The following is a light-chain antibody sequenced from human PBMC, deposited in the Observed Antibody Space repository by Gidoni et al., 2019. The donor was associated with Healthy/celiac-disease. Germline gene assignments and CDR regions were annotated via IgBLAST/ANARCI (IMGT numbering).Light chain of an antibody. CDR2: AAS. Sequence: DIQMTQSPSSLSASVGDRVTITCRASQSISSYLNWYQQKPGKAPKLLIYAASSLQSGVPSRFSGSGSGTDFTLTISSLQPEDFATYYSQQSYSTFVTFGQGTKVEIK. CDR3: QQSYSTFVT. V-gene: IGKV1-39*01. CDR1: QSISSY. J-gene: IGKJ1*01.